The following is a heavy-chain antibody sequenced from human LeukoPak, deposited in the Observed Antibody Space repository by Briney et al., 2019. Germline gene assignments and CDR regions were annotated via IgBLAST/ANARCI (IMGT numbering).Heavy chain of an antibody. D-gene: IGHD1-26*01. V-gene: IGHV1-2*06. CDR2: INPNSGGT. Sequence: ASVNVSCKASGYTFTGYYMHWVRQAPGQGLEWMGRINPNSGGTNYAQKFQGRVTMTRDTSISTAYMELSRLRSDDTAVYYCARDRRGSYYVFDYWGQGTLVTVSS. CDR3: ARDRRGSYYVFDY. CDR1: GYTFTGYY. J-gene: IGHJ4*02.